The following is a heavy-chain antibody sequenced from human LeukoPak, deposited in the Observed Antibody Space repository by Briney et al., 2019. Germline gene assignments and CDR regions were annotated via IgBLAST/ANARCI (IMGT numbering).Heavy chain of an antibody. CDR1: GFTFSSYS. CDR3: TCDLDRSDGL. V-gene: IGHV3-21*01. CDR2: ISSSGNDM. Sequence: GGSLRLSCAASGFTFSSYSMNWVRQAPGKGLEWVSSISSSGNDMYYADSVKGRFTISRDNAKNSLYLQMNSLRAEDTAVYYCTCDLDRSDGLWGQGTMVTVSS. J-gene: IGHJ3*01. D-gene: IGHD2-8*01.